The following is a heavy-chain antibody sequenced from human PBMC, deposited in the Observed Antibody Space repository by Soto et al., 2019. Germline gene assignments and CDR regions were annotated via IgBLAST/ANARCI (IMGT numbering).Heavy chain of an antibody. J-gene: IGHJ6*02. CDR1: GTIFSSYT. CDR3: ARGLGGRMDD. Sequence: QVQLVQSGAEVKKPGSSVRVSCKASGTIFSSYTISWVRQAPGQGLEWMGRIIPILGETNSAQKFQDRVTLTADKSTNPDYMELNSLRLEDTAVYYCARGLGGRMDDWGQGTTVTVSS. D-gene: IGHD3-16*01. CDR2: IIPILGET. V-gene: IGHV1-69*08.